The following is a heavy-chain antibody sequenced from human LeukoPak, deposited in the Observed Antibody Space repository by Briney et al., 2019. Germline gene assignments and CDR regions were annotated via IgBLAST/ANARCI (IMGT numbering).Heavy chain of an antibody. CDR2: IYGGGST. V-gene: IGHV3-53*01. D-gene: IGHD3-10*01. CDR3: ARDRSAGGFDP. Sequence: GGSLRLSCAASGFTVSSNYMSWVRQAPGKGLEWVSVIYGGGSTYYADSVKGRFTISRDYSKNTLYLQMNSLRAEDTAVYYCARDRSAGGFDPWGQGTLVTVSS. J-gene: IGHJ5*02. CDR1: GFTVSSNY.